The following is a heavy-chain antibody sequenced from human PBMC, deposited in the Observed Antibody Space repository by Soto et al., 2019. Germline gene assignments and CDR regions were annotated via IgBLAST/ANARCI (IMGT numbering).Heavy chain of an antibody. CDR1: GFTFSSYG. V-gene: IGHV3-30*18. D-gene: IGHD3-10*01. J-gene: IGHJ4*02. Sequence: QVQLVESGGGVVQPGRSLRLSCAASGFTFSSYGMHWVRQAPGKGLEWVAVISYDGSNKCYADSVKGRFTISRDNSKNTLYLQMNSLRAEDTAVYYCAKGLLGVDYWGQGTLVTVSS. CDR3: AKGLLGVDY. CDR2: ISYDGSNK.